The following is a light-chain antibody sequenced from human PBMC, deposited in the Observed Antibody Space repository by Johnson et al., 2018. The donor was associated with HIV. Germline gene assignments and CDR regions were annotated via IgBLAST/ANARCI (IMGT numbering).Light chain of an antibody. CDR2: EST. CDR1: NSNIGNNY. J-gene: IGLJ1*01. V-gene: IGLV1-51*02. Sequence: QPVLTQPPSVSAAPGQKVTISCSGSNSNIGNNYVSWYQQLPGTAPKLLIYESTNRPSGIPDRFSGSKSGTSANLGISGLQTGDEADYYCGTWDSRLNVYLFRPGTKVTVL. CDR3: GTWDSRLNVYL.